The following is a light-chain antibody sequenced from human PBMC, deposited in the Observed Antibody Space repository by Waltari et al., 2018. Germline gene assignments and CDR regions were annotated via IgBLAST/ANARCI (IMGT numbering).Light chain of an antibody. J-gene: IGLJ1*01. Sequence: QSVLTQPPSASGTPGQRVTISCSGSSSNIGGNTVNWYQQLPGRAPNLLIYGNNNRPAGVPDRFSGSKSGTSASLVISRLQSEDEADYYCATWDDSLSGFYVVGAGTRVTVL. CDR3: ATWDDSLSGFYV. CDR1: SSNIGGNT. CDR2: GNN. V-gene: IGLV1-44*01.